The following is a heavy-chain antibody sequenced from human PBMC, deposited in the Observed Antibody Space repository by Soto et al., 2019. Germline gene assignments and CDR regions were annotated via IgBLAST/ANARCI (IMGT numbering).Heavy chain of an antibody. CDR1: GDSITSNSYF. V-gene: IGHV4-39*01. J-gene: IGHJ6*02. Sequence: SETLSLTCTVSGDSITSNSYFWAWIRQPPGKGLEWIGSIYYSGTTYYNPSLKSRVTISVDRSKNQFSLKLSSVTAADTAAYYCARYWDGCSGSPEYYYGMDVWGQGTTVTVSS. CDR2: IYYSGTT. D-gene: IGHD5-12*01. CDR3: ARYWDGCSGSPEYYYGMDV.